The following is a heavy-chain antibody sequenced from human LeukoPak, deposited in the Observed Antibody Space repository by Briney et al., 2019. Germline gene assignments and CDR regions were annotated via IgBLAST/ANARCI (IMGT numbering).Heavy chain of an antibody. D-gene: IGHD3-3*02. CDR2: IYYSGST. Sequence: SETLSLTCTVSGGSISSYYWSWIRQPPGKGLEWIGYIYYSGSTNYNPSLKSRVTISVDTSKNQFSLKLSSVTAADTAVYYCASAPRALAQYYFDYWGQGTLVTVSS. J-gene: IGHJ4*02. CDR1: GGSISSYY. V-gene: IGHV4-59*08. CDR3: ASAPRALAQYYFDY.